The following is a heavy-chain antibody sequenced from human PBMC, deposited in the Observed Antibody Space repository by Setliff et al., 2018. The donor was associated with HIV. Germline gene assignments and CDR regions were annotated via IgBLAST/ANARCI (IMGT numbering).Heavy chain of an antibody. CDR3: AKKGNGDYHFDY. CDR2: IYYSGSI. D-gene: IGHD4-17*01. Sequence: NPSETLSLTCVVSGYSISSNDWWGWIRQSPGKGLEWIGYIYYSGSIYYNPSLKSRVTMSVDTSKNQFSLKLSSVTAVDTAVYYCAKKGNGDYHFDYWGQGTLVTVSS. CDR1: GYSISSNDW. J-gene: IGHJ4*02. V-gene: IGHV4-28*05.